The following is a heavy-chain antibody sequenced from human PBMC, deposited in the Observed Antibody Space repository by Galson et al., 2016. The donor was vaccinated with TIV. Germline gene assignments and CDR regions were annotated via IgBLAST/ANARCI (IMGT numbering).Heavy chain of an antibody. Sequence: CATSGDSVSSNSAWNWIRQSPSRGLEWLGRTYYRSKWYNDYALSVKSRITINPDTSKNQFSLQLNSMTPEDTAVYYCARDRTLPGYYYNGMDVWGQGTTVTVSS. V-gene: IGHV6-1*01. CDR3: ARDRTLPGYYYNGMDV. CDR2: TYYRSKWYN. CDR1: GDSVSSNSA. D-gene: IGHD1/OR15-1a*01. J-gene: IGHJ6*02.